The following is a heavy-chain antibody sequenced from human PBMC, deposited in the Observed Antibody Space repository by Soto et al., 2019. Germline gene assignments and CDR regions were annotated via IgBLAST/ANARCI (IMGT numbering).Heavy chain of an antibody. J-gene: IGHJ4*02. CDR2: ISAYNGNT. CDR3: AIRGNSYFDS. D-gene: IGHD4-4*01. CDR1: GYSFTSNG. Sequence: ASVKVSYNASGYSFTSNGISWVWKAPGQGLEWMGWISAYNGNTLYAGSVKGRFTISRDNSKNTLYLQMNSLRVEDRAVYYCAIRGNSYFDSWGQGTQGTVSS. V-gene: IGHV1-18*01.